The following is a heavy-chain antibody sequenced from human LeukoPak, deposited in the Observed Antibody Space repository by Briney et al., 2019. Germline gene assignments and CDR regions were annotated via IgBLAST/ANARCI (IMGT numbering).Heavy chain of an antibody. V-gene: IGHV4-59*01. CDR1: GGSISSYY. Sequence: SETLSLTCTVSGGSISSYYWSWIRQPPGKGLEWIGYIYYSGSTNYNPSLKSRVTISVDTSKNQFSLKLSSVTAADTAVYYCAIRSDGAYCGGDCFYLDYWGQGTPVTASS. CDR2: IYYSGST. D-gene: IGHD2-21*02. CDR3: AIRSDGAYCGGDCFYLDY. J-gene: IGHJ4*02.